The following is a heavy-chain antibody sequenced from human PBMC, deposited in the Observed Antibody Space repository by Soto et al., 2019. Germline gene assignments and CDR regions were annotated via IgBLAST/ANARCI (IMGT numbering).Heavy chain of an antibody. Sequence: QVQLQESGPGLVKPSQTLSLTCTVSGGSISSGDYYWSWIRQPPGKSLEWIGYIYYSGSTYYNPSLKSRVTISVDTSKNQFSLKLSSVTAADTAVYYCARVATIFGVVIRNGMDVWGQGTTVTVSS. CDR3: ARVATIFGVVIRNGMDV. D-gene: IGHD3-3*01. V-gene: IGHV4-30-4*01. J-gene: IGHJ6*02. CDR2: IYYSGST. CDR1: GGSISSGDYY.